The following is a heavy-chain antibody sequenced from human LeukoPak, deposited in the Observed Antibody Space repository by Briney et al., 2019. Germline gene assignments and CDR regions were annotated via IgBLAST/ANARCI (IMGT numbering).Heavy chain of an antibody. Sequence: GGSLRLSCAASGFTFSSYGMSWVRQAPGKGLEWVSAISGSGGSTYYADSVKGRFTISRDNSKNTLYLQMNSLRAEDTAVYYCATVEMATITVGYWGQGTLVTVSS. CDR2: ISGSGGST. J-gene: IGHJ4*02. CDR1: GFTFSSYG. CDR3: ATVEMATITVGY. D-gene: IGHD5-24*01. V-gene: IGHV3-23*01.